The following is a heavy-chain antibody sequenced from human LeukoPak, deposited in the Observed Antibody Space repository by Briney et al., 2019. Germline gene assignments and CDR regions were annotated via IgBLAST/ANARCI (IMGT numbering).Heavy chain of an antibody. J-gene: IGHJ4*02. CDR3: AKGTSGRYTRSIDS. CDR2: ISSSSSYI. Sequence: GGSLRLSCAASGFTFSSYSMNWVRQAPGKGLEWVSSISSSSSYIYYADSVKGRFTISRDNSKNTLYLQMNSLRAEDTAVYYCAKGTSGRYTRSIDSWGQGTLVTVSS. D-gene: IGHD1-26*01. V-gene: IGHV3-21*04. CDR1: GFTFSSYS.